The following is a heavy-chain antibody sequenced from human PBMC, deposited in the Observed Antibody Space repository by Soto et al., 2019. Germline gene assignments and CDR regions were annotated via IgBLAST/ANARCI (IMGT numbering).Heavy chain of an antibody. D-gene: IGHD3-10*01. J-gene: IGHJ6*02. Sequence: QVQLQQWGAGLLKPSETLSLTCAVYGGEFSGDFWTWVRQSPGKGLEWICEISHRRSVNYIPSLKSRSSISLDTSTNHLSLSLTSVTAADSAVYYYARAKFDSWSFYYYGLDVWGQGTKVIVSS. CDR2: ISHRRSV. V-gene: IGHV4-34*01. CDR1: GGEFSGDF. CDR3: ARAKFDSWSFYYYGLDV.